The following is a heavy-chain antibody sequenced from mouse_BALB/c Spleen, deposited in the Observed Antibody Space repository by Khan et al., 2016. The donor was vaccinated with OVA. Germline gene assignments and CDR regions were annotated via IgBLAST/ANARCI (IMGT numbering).Heavy chain of an antibody. CDR1: GFSLTSYG. CDR3: ARNSRLLWSAWFAY. J-gene: IGHJ3*01. D-gene: IGHD2-10*01. Sequence: VQLQQSEPGLVQPSQSLSITCTVSGFSLTSYGVHWVRQSPGKGLEWLGVIWSGGSTDYNAAFISRLSISKDNSKSQVFFKMNSLQANDTAIYXCARNSRLLWSAWFAYWGQGTLVTVSA. CDR2: IWSGGST. V-gene: IGHV2-2*02.